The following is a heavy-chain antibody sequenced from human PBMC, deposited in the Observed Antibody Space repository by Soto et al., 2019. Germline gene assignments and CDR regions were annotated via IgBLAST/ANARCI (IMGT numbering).Heavy chain of an antibody. V-gene: IGHV3-30*03. J-gene: IGHJ4*02. CDR2: ISSDGNHQ. CDR3: SRGTYYPQSSGLHADY. D-gene: IGHD3-22*01. CDR1: GFMFNDYA. Sequence: HPEGSLRLSCATSGFMFNDYAMYWVRQAPGQGLEWVAMISSDGNHQFYVDNVRGRFTVSRDNSKNTLNLQMNSLRPEDTAVYYCSRGTYYPQSSGLHADYWGPGTVVTVSS.